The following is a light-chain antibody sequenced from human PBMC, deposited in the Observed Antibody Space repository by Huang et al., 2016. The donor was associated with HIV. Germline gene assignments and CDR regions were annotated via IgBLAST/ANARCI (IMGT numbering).Light chain of an antibody. J-gene: IGKJ1*01. CDR1: QDISNY. CDR3: QHYDNLRT. Sequence: DIQMTQSPSSLSASVGDRVTITCQASQDISNYLNWYQQKPGKAPKLLIYDVSNLETGVSSRFSGSGYGTDFTFTISSLQPEDIATYYCQHYDNLRTFGQGTKVEIK. V-gene: IGKV1-33*01. CDR2: DVS.